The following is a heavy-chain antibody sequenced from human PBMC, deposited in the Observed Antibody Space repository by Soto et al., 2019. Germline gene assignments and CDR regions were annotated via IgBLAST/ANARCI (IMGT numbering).Heavy chain of an antibody. CDR2: ISTYNGRT. D-gene: IGHD3-16*01. V-gene: IGHV1-18*01. CDR1: GYPFINYG. CDR3: AREAPADYDYCNSYYDVELDY. J-gene: IGHJ4*02. Sequence: ASVKVSCKASGYPFINYGFSWVRQAPGQGLEWMGWISTYNGRTNYAQKFQGRVTMTTDTSTSTAYMELRSLRSDDTAVYYCAREAPADYDYCNSYYDVELDYCTQGAVVPVSS.